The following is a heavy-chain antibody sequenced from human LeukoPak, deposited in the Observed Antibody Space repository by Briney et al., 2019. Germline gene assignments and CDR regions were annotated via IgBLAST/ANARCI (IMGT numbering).Heavy chain of an antibody. CDR2: MYYSGNT. V-gene: IGHV4-39*01. D-gene: IGHD4-11*01. J-gene: IGHJ4*02. Sequence: SETLSLTCTVSGGSVSSSTYFWGWIRQPPGKGLEWIGSMYYSGNTSYNPSLKSRVTISLDTSKNQFSLKLYSVTAADTAVYYCARHRTVTNNFDYWGQGTLVTVSS. CDR1: GGSVSSSTYF. CDR3: ARHRTVTNNFDY.